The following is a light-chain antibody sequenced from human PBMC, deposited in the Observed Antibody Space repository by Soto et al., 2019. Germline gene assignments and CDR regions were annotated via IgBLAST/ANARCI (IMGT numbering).Light chain of an antibody. J-gene: IGKJ4*01. Sequence: ELVLTQSPGTLSLSPGERATLSCRASQSVSNNYLAWYQQKPGQAPRLLIYGASNRATGIPARFSGSVSGTQLTITISSLQSEDGAVYYGQQYKKWPLTFGGGTKVDIK. CDR3: QQYKKWPLT. V-gene: IGKV3D-15*01. CDR1: QSVSNN. CDR2: GAS.